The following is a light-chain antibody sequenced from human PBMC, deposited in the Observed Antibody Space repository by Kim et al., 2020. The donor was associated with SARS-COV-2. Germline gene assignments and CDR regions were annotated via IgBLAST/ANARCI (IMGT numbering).Light chain of an antibody. V-gene: IGLV2-14*03. CDR2: DVS. CDR3: SSYRSSNTYV. CDR1: SRDVGAYNY. J-gene: IGLJ1*01. Sequence: GHAVTISCTGRSRDVGAYNYVYQYQKHPHKTPQRIFYDVSKRPSGVSDRFSGSKSGNTASLTISGLQAEDEADYHCSSYRSSNTYVFGTGTKVTVL.